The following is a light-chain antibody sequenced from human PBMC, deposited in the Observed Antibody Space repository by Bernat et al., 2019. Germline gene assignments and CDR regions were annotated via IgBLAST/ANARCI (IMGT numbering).Light chain of an antibody. CDR2: KAS. Sequence: DVVMTQSPLSLPVTLGQPASISCRSSQSLVHSDGNNYLTWFQQRPGQSPRRLIYKASTRDSGVPDRFSGSGSGTDFTLKISRGEAEDVGMYFCMQGTHRPYTFGQGTKLEIK. CDR3: MQGTHRPYT. CDR1: QSLVHSDGNNY. J-gene: IGKJ2*01. V-gene: IGKV2-30*02.